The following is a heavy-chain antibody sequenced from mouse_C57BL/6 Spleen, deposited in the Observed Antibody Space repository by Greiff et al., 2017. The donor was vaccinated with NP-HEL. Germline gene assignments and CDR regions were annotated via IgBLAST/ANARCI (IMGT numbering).Heavy chain of an antibody. J-gene: IGHJ4*01. V-gene: IGHV1-76*01. CDR2: IYPGSGNT. D-gene: IGHD1-1*02. Sequence: VQLKQSGAELVRPGASVKLSCKASGYTFTDYYINWVKQRPGQGLEWIARIYPGSGNTYYNEKFKGKATLTAEKSSSTAYMQLSSLTSEDSAVYFCARGRWLNGDYWGQGTSVTVSS. CDR1: GYTFTDYY. CDR3: ARGRWLNGDY.